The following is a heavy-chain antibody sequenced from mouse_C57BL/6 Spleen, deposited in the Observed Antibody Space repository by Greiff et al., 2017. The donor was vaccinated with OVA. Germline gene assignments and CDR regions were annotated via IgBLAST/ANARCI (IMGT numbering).Heavy chain of an antibody. D-gene: IGHD2-2*01. Sequence: VQLQQSGPELVKPGASVKISCKASGYSFTGYYMNWVKQSPEKSLEWIGEINPSTGGTTYNQKFKAKATLTVDKSSSTAYMQLKSLTSEDSAVYDCARYGYDRYYAMDDWGQGTSVTVSS. V-gene: IGHV1-42*01. J-gene: IGHJ4*01. CDR1: GYSFTGYY. CDR3: ARYGYDRYYAMDD. CDR2: INPSTGGT.